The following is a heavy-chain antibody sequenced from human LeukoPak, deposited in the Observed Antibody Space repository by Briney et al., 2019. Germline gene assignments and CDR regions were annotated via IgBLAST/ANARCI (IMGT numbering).Heavy chain of an antibody. CDR2: ISNDGTTE. J-gene: IGHJ4*02. D-gene: IGHD6-13*01. CDR3: ARGGSNWYHFDY. V-gene: IGHV3-30*03. Sequence: GGSLRLSCAASGFTFSIYGMHWVRQAPGKGLEWVAFISNDGTTEYYADAVKGRFTISRDNSKNTLYLQMNSLRAEDTAVYYCARGGSNWYHFDYWGQGTLVTVSS. CDR1: GFTFSIYG.